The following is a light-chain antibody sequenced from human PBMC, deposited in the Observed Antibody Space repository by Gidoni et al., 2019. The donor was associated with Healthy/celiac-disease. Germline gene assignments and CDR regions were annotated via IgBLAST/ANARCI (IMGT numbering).Light chain of an antibody. CDR2: DAS. CDR3: QQRSNWPPET. J-gene: IGKJ3*01. CDR1: QSVSSY. V-gene: IGKV3-11*01. Sequence: EIVLTQSPATLSLSPGERATLSCRASQSVSSYLAWYQQKPGQAPRLLIYDASNRATGIPARFSGSGSGTAFTLTISSLEPEDFAVYYCQQRSNWPPETFGPGTKVDIK.